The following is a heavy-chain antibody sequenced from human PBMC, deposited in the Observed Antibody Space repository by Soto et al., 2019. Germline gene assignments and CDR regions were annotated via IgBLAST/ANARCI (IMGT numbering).Heavy chain of an antibody. J-gene: IGHJ6*04. CDR2: IKEDGSEK. V-gene: IGHV3-7*01. CDR1: GLTFSNYW. CDR3: ARGDV. Sequence: EVQLVESGGGSVQPGGSLRLTCTASGLTFSNYWMSWVRQAPGKGLEWVANIKEDGSEKDYVDSVKGRFIISRDNAKNSLYLQMNSLRVEDTAVYYCARGDVWGKGTTVTVSS.